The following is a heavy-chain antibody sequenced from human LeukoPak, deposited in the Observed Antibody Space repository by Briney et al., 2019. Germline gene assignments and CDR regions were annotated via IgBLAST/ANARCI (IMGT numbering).Heavy chain of an antibody. D-gene: IGHD3-16*01. Sequence: SQTLSLTCAISGDSVSRNTAGWSWIRQSPSRGLEWLGRTYYRSKWYTDYAVSVSSRITINPDASKNQFSLQLNSVTPEDTAVYYCASSSLRGSDAFDIWGQGTMVTVSS. J-gene: IGHJ3*02. CDR2: TYYRSKWYT. CDR3: ASSSLRGSDAFDI. V-gene: IGHV6-1*01. CDR1: GDSVSRNTAG.